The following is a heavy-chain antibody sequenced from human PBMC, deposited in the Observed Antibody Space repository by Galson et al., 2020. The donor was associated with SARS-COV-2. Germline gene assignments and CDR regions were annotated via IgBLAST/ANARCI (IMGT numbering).Heavy chain of an antibody. D-gene: IGHD3-3*01. J-gene: IGHJ4*02. CDR2: IYTSGST. Sequence: ETSETLSLTCTVSGGSISSGSYYWSWIRQPAGKGLEWIGRIYTSGSTNYNPSLKSRVTISVDTSKNRFSLKLSSVTAADTAVYYCARLGSGYYYFDYWGQGTLVTVSS. CDR3: ARLGSGYYYFDY. V-gene: IGHV4-61*02. CDR1: GGSISSGSYY.